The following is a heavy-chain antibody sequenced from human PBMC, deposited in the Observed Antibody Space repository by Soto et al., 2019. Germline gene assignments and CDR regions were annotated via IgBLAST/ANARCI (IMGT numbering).Heavy chain of an antibody. Sequence: SETLSLTCTVSGGSISSYYWSWIRQPPGKGLEWIGYIYYTGSTNYNPSLKSRLTISIDTSKNQFSLKLSSVNAADTAVYYCARFYYDSSGYYYFDFCGQGTLVTVSS. CDR3: ARFYYDSSGYYYFDF. CDR1: GGSISSYY. V-gene: IGHV4-59*08. D-gene: IGHD3-22*01. J-gene: IGHJ4*02. CDR2: IYYTGST.